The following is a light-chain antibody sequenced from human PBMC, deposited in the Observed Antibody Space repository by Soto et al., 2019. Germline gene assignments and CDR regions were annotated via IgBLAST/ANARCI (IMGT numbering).Light chain of an antibody. V-gene: IGKV4-1*01. J-gene: IGKJ1*01. CDR3: HHFHPAPLS. CDR1: QSVLYSPNNKNY. CDR2: WAS. Sequence: DIVMTQSPDSLAVSLGERATINCKSSQSVLYSPNNKNYLAWYQQKPGQPPKLLVYWASTRESGVPDRCSDIGSETDFTLTVSSLHAEDAAVYICHHFHPAPLSFGQGQKVKIK.